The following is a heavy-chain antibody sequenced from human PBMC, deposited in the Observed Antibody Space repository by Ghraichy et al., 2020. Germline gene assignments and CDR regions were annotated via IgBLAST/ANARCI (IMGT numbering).Heavy chain of an antibody. CDR1: GGSISSYY. Sequence: SETLSLTCTVSGGSISSYYWSWIRQPAGKRLEWIGRISTSGSTNYNPSLKSRVTMSVDTSKNQFSLKLSSVTAADTAVYYCASSPFDGYNSYWYFDLWGRGTLVTVSS. CDR2: ISTSGST. J-gene: IGHJ2*01. V-gene: IGHV4-4*07. CDR3: ASSPFDGYNSYWYFDL. D-gene: IGHD5-24*01.